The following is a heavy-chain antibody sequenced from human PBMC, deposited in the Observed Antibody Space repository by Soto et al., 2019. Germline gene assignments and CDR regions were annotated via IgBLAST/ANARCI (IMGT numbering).Heavy chain of an antibody. D-gene: IGHD2-15*01. V-gene: IGHV5-51*01. CDR2: IYPADSDI. CDR1: GYSFTSYW. Sequence: GSGYSFTSYWIGWVRQVPGRGLEWMGIIYPADSDIRHSPSFQGQVTISVDKSLSTAYLQWSSLKASDTAMYYCARQDCSGGSCYSSRHYYYGMDVWGQGTTVTVSS. CDR3: ARQDCSGGSCYSSRHYYYGMDV. J-gene: IGHJ6*02.